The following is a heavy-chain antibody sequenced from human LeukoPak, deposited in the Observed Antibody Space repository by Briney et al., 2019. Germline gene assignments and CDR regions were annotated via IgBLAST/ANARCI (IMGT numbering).Heavy chain of an antibody. Sequence: SETLSLTCTVSGYSISSGYYWGWIRQPPGKGLEWIVNIYHTGSTYYNPSLKSRVTISVDTSKNQFSLKLSSVTAADTAVYYCVRSRSSIFDYWGQGTLVTVSS. CDR3: VRSRSSIFDY. CDR1: GYSISSGYY. J-gene: IGHJ4*02. CDR2: IYHTGST. V-gene: IGHV4-38-2*02. D-gene: IGHD6-6*01.